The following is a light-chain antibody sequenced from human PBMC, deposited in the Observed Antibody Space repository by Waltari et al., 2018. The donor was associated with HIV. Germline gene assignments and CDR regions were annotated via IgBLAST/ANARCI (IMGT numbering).Light chain of an antibody. Sequence: DIQMTQSPSTLSASVGDRVPITCRASQSISSWLAWYQQKPGKAPKLLIYKASNLESGVPSRFSGSGSGTEFTLTISGLQPDDFATYYCLQYNTYSRTFGQGTRVEIK. CDR2: KAS. CDR1: QSISSW. V-gene: IGKV1-5*03. CDR3: LQYNTYSRT. J-gene: IGKJ1*01.